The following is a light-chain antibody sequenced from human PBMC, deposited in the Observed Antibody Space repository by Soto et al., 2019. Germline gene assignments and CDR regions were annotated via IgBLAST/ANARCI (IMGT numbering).Light chain of an antibody. J-gene: IGKJ5*01. CDR2: GAS. Sequence: EIVLTQSPGTLSLSPGERATLSCRASQIFSSSYLAWYQQKPGQAPRLLIYGASSRATGIPDMFSGTGSGADFTLTNSRLEPEDGAVYYCQQYGSSPITFGQGTRLEIK. CDR1: QIFSSSY. CDR3: QQYGSSPIT. V-gene: IGKV3-20*01.